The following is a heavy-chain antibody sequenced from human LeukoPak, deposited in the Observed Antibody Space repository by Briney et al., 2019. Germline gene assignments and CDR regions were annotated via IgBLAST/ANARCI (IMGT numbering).Heavy chain of an antibody. Sequence: NPGGSLRLSCAASGFTFDDYAMHWVRHAPGKGLEWVSGISWNSGSIGYADSVKGRFTISRDNAKNSLYLQMNSLRAEDMALYYCAKGAYDYVWGSYPDYWGQGTLVTVSS. CDR2: ISWNSGSI. CDR1: GFTFDDYA. CDR3: AKGAYDYVWGSYPDY. J-gene: IGHJ4*02. V-gene: IGHV3-9*03. D-gene: IGHD3-16*02.